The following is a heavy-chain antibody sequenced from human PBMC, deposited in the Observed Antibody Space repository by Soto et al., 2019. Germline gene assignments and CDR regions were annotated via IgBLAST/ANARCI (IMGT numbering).Heavy chain of an antibody. J-gene: IGHJ3*02. V-gene: IGHV3-66*01. CDR2: IYSGGDT. Sequence: EVQLVESGGGLVQPGGSLRLSCTASGFTVSNNYMAWVRQAPGKGLEWVALIYSGGDTYYAGSVKGRFTISRDNAKNPMYLQMNSLRADDTAVYYCARGQYYCSGRHASYAFDIWGKGTTVTVSS. CDR1: GFTVSNNY. D-gene: IGHD3-10*01. CDR3: ARGQYYCSGRHASYAFDI.